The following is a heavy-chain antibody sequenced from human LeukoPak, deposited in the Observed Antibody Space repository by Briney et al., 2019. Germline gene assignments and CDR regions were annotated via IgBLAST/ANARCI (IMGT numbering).Heavy chain of an antibody. J-gene: IGHJ4*02. Sequence: RTGGSLRLSCAASGFTFSSYSMNWVRQAPGKGLEWVSSISSSSSYIYYADSVKGRFTISRDNAKNSLYLQMNSLRAEDTAVYYCASAGGIYDSSPYYFDYWGQGTLVTVSS. CDR1: GFTFSSYS. CDR3: ASAGGIYDSSPYYFDY. V-gene: IGHV3-21*01. D-gene: IGHD3-22*01. CDR2: ISSSSSYI.